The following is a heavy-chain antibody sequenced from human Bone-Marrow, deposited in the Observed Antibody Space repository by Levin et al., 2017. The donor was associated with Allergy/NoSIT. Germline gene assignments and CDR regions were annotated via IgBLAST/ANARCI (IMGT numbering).Heavy chain of an antibody. V-gene: IGHV3-7*01. CDR2: IEQDGSKT. Sequence: GESLKISCAVSGFTFGRYWMSWVRQAPGKGLEWVANIEQDGSKTFYVDSVRGRFTVSKDNAKSSLYLQVNSLRTEDTAVYYCARDYPGYGGYDYWGQGTLVSVSS. CDR1: GFTFGRYW. J-gene: IGHJ4*02. D-gene: IGHD5-12*01. CDR3: ARDYPGYGGYDY.